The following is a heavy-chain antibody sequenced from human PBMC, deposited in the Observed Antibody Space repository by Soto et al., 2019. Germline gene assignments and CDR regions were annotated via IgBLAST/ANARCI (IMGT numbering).Heavy chain of an antibody. Sequence: QVQLVESGGGVVQPGRSLRLSCAACGFTFSSYGMHWVRQAPGKGLEWVAVIWYDGSNKYYADSVKGRFTISRDNSKNTVYRQMNGLRAEDTAVYYCARSGVYDFWSGYYTDRYYYYMDVWGKGTTVTVSS. J-gene: IGHJ6*03. CDR3: ARSGVYDFWSGYYTDRYYYYMDV. D-gene: IGHD3-3*01. CDR2: IWYDGSNK. CDR1: GFTFSSYG. V-gene: IGHV3-33*01.